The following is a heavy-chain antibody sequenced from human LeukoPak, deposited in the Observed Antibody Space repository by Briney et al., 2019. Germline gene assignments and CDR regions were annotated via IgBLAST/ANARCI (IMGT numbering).Heavy chain of an antibody. CDR3: ATWGGRLWAIDH. J-gene: IGHJ4*02. D-gene: IGHD4/OR15-4a*01. CDR1: GFTVSSNY. CDR2: IYSGGST. Sequence: GGSLRLSCAASGFTVSSNYMSWVRQAPGKGLEWVSVIYSGGSTYYADSAKGRFTISRDNSKNTLYLQMNTLRAEDTAVYYCATWGGRLWAIDHWGQGTLVTVSS. V-gene: IGHV3-53*01.